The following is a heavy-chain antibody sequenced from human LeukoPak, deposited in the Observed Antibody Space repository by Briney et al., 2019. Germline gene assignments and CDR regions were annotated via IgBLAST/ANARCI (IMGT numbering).Heavy chain of an antibody. CDR2: ITTSGDTT. J-gene: IGHJ4*02. CDR1: GLTFKPYP. V-gene: IGHV3-23*01. CDR3: ARLGGTVVTATKY. Sequence: GGSLSLSCEVSGLTFKPYPWGWVRRAPGKGLEWFETITTSGDTTYYADSVKGRFTISRDNSKNTLYLQMNSLRAEDTAVYYCARLGGTVVTATKYWGQGTLATVSS. D-gene: IGHD2-21*02.